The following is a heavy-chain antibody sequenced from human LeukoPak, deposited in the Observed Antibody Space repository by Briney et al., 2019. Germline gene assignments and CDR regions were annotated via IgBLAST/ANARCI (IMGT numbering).Heavy chain of an antibody. CDR2: IYHSGST. V-gene: IGHV4-39*07. J-gene: IGHJ4*02. Sequence: SETLSLTCTVSGGSISTSSYYWGWIRQPPGKGLEWIGSIYHSGSTYYNPSLKSRVTISVDTSKNQFSLKLSSVTAADTAVYYCARVVGATSWVDYWGQGTLVTVSS. D-gene: IGHD1-26*01. CDR3: ARVVGATSWVDY. CDR1: GGSISTSSYY.